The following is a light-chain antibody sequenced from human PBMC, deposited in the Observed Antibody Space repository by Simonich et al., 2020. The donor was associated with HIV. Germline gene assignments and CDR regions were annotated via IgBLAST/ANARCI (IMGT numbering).Light chain of an antibody. CDR3: QQYNNWPPYT. J-gene: IGKJ2*01. V-gene: IGKV3D-15*01. CDR2: GAS. Sequence: DIVMTQSPATMSVSPGERATLTCRASQSVSSNVAWYQQRPGQAPRLLIDGASSRATGIPDRFSGSGSGTDFTLTISRLEPEDFAVYYCQQYNNWPPYTFAQGTKLEIK. CDR1: QSVSSN.